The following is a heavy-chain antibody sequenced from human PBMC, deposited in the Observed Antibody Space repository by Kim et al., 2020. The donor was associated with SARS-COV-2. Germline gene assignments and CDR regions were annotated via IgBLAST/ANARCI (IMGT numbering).Heavy chain of an antibody. J-gene: IGHJ4*02. V-gene: IGHV3-23*01. CDR2: IIDTGET. CDR1: GFTFSAYP. D-gene: IGHD1-26*01. CDR3: SSVSRGSCRPHRH. Sequence: GGSLRLSCAASGFTFSAYPMAWVRQAPGKGLEWVASIIDTGETYYAYSVMCRFTISRDTSKNTLYLQMHSLRAADTAIVPCSSVSRGSCRPHRHWGRVTL.